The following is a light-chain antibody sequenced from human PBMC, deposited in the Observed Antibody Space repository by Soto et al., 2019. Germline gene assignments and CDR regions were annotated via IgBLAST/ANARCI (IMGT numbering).Light chain of an antibody. J-gene: IGLJ1*01. CDR1: SSDVGGYNY. V-gene: IGLV2-8*01. CDR3: SSYAGSNNYV. CDR2: EVS. Sequence: QSALTQPPSASGSPGQSVTISCTGTSSDVGGYNYVSWYQQHPGKAPKLMIYEVSKRPSGVPDRFSGSKSGNTASLTVSWLQAEDGADYYCSSYAGSNNYVFGTGTKLTVL.